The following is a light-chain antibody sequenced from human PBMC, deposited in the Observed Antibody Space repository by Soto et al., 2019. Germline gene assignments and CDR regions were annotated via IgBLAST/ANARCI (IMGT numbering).Light chain of an antibody. V-gene: IGLV2-14*01. J-gene: IGLJ1*01. CDR2: NVN. CDR3: SSYTSSSSYV. Sequence: SALAQSASGSGSPGQSINISCTGTSSDVGNYNYVSWYQQHPGEVPKLIIFNVNNRPSGVSNRFSGSKSGNTASLTISGLQAEDGADYYCSSYTSSSSYVFGTGTKVTVL. CDR1: SSDVGNYNY.